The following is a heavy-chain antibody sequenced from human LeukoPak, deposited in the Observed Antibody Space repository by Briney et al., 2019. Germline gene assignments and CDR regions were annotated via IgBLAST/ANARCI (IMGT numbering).Heavy chain of an antibody. CDR1: GYTFTGYY. J-gene: IGHJ1*01. CDR2: INPNSGGT. D-gene: IGHD6-13*01. CDR3: ARGGSMEQQLAHQH. V-gene: IGHV1-2*02. Sequence: ASVKVFCKARGYTFTGYYMHWMRQAPGQGPEGMGWINPNSGGTNYAQKFQGRITLTRDSSIDTADMEVDRLISDDTAIYDCARGGSMEQQLAHQHWGQGTLVTVSS.